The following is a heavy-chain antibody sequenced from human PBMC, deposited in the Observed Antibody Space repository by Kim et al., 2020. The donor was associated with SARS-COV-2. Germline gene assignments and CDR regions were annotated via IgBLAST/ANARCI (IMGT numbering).Heavy chain of an antibody. D-gene: IGHD3-3*01. CDR2: IIPIFGTA. J-gene: IGHJ6*02. CDR1: GGTFSSYA. Sequence: SVKVSCKASGGTFSSYAISWVRQAPGQGLEWMGGIIPIFGTANYAQKFQGRVTITADESTSTAYMELSSLRSEDTAVYYCARADVTLWSQGVVYYGMDFWGPGTTVTVSS. CDR3: ARADVTLWSQGVVYYGMDF. V-gene: IGHV1-69*13.